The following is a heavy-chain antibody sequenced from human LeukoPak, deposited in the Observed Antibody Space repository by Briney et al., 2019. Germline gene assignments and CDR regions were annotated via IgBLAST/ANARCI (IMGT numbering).Heavy chain of an antibody. CDR3: ARVTMIVEGAFDI. D-gene: IGHD3-22*01. V-gene: IGHV1-18*01. Sequence: GGSVKVSCKASGYTFTSYGISWVRQAPGKGLEWMGWISAYNGNTNYAQKLQGRVTMNTDTSTSTAYMELRSLRSDDTAVYYCARVTMIVEGAFDIWGQGTMVTVSS. CDR1: GYTFTSYG. CDR2: ISAYNGNT. J-gene: IGHJ3*02.